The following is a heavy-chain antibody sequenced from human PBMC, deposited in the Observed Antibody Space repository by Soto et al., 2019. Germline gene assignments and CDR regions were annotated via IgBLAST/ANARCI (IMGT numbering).Heavy chain of an antibody. CDR2: IYYSGST. Sequence: LSLTCTVSGDSISSGGYYWSWIRQHPGKGLECIGYIYYSGSTYYNPSLKSRVTISVDTSKNQCSLKLSSVTAADTAVYYCARSPDHYYFDYWGQGTLVTVSS. CDR1: GDSISSGGYY. J-gene: IGHJ4*02. V-gene: IGHV4-31*03. CDR3: ARSPDHYYFDY.